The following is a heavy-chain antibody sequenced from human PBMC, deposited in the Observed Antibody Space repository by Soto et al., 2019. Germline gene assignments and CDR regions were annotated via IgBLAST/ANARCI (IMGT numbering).Heavy chain of an antibody. D-gene: IGHD3-3*02. CDR1: GFSLSTSGVG. Sequence: QGTLKESGPTLVKPTQTLTLTCSFSGFSLSTSGVGVGWIRQSPGKALEWLALIYWSGDEHYRPSLKSRLSITKDTSKNHVVLIMTDMDPVDTATYYCARGLATFPVFAFDIWGQGTMVTVSS. CDR3: ARGLATFPVFAFDI. CDR2: IYWSGDE. J-gene: IGHJ3*02. V-gene: IGHV2-5*01.